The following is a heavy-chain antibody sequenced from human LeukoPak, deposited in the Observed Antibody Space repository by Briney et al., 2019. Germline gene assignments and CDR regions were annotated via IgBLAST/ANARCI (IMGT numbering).Heavy chain of an antibody. J-gene: IGHJ4*02. V-gene: IGHV3-21*01. CDR3: ARDRGSGWSFDY. D-gene: IGHD6-19*01. CDR1: GFTFSSYS. Sequence: GGSLRLFCAASGFTFSSYSMNWVRQAPGKGLEWVSSISSSSSYIYYADSVKGRFTISRDNAKNSLYLQMNSLRAEDTAVYYCARDRGSGWSFDYWGQGTLVTVSS. CDR2: ISSSSSYI.